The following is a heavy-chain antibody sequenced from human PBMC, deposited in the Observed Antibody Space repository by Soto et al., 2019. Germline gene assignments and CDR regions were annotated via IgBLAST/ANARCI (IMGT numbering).Heavy chain of an antibody. Sequence: GGSLRLSCAASGFTFSDHYMDWVRQAPGKGLEWVGRTRNKANSHTTEYAASVKGRFTISRDDSKNSLYLQMNSLKAEDTAVYYCARVDNNGYYYNCWGQGT. V-gene: IGHV3-72*01. D-gene: IGHD3-22*01. CDR3: ARVDNNGYYYNC. CDR2: TRNKANSHTT. J-gene: IGHJ4*02. CDR1: GFTFSDHY.